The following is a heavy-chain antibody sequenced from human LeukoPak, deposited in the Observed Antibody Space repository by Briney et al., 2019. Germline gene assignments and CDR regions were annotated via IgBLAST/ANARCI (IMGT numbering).Heavy chain of an antibody. CDR2: IYYSGGT. Sequence: PSQTLSLTCTVSGGSISSGSYYWSWIRQPPGKGLEWIGYIYYSGGTDYSPSLKSRVTISLDTSKTQFSLKLSSVTAADTAVYYCARHPRLTGYYRDENWGQGILVTVSS. V-gene: IGHV4-61*01. D-gene: IGHD3-9*01. CDR1: GGSISSGSYY. CDR3: ARHPRLTGYYRDEN. J-gene: IGHJ4*02.